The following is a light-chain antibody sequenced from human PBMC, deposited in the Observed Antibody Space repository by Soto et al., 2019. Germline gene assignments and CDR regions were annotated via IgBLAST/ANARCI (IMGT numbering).Light chain of an antibody. CDR3: QQYDTSPRT. Sequence: EVMLTQSPGTLSLSPGERATLYCRASQSVSSNYLAWYQQKSGQAPRPLIYGASNRATGIPDRFSGSGSGTDFTLTIRRLEPEGFAVYYCQQYDTSPRTFGQGTQVEFK. CDR2: GAS. CDR1: QSVSSNY. V-gene: IGKV3-20*01. J-gene: IGKJ1*01.